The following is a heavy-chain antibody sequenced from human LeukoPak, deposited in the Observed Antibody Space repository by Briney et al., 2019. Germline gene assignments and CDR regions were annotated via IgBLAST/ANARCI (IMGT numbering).Heavy chain of an antibody. V-gene: IGHV3-30-3*01. Sequence: PGGSLRLSCAASGFTFSSYAMHWVRQAPGKGLEWVAVISYDGSNKYYADSVKGRFTISRDNAKNSLYLQMNSLRVEDTAVYYCARSPGGQGTLVTVSS. J-gene: IGHJ5*02. CDR1: GFTFSSYA. CDR2: ISYDGSNK. CDR3: ARSP.